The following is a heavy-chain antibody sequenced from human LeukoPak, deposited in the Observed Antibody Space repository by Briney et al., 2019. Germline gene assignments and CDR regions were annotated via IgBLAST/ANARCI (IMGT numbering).Heavy chain of an antibody. CDR1: GYTFTSYY. Sequence: ASVKVSCKASGYTFTSYYMHWVRQAPGQGLEWMGIINPSGGSTSYAQKFQGRVTMTRDTSTSTVYMELSSLRSEDTAVYYCARGDCSSTSCYGYSSSSMDYWGQGTLVTVSS. D-gene: IGHD2-2*01. CDR2: INPSGGST. CDR3: ARGDCSSTSCYGYSSSSMDY. V-gene: IGHV1-46*01. J-gene: IGHJ4*02.